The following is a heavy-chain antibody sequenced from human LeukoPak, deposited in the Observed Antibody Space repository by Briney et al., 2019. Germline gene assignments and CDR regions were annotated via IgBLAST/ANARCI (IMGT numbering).Heavy chain of an antibody. J-gene: IGHJ4*02. CDR2: ISAYNGNT. Sequence: ASVKVSFKASGYTFTSYGISWVRQAPGRGLEWMGWISAYNGNTNYAQKLQGRVTMTTDTSTSTAYMELRSLRSDDTAVYYCARFTRKYYFDYWGQGTLVTVSS. CDR1: GYTFTSYG. CDR3: ARFTRKYYFDY. V-gene: IGHV1-18*01.